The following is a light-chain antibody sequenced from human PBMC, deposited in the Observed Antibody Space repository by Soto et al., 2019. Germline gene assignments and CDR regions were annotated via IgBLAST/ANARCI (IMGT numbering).Light chain of an antibody. J-gene: IGKJ4*01. Sequence: DIQMTQSPSSVSASVGDRVTITCRASQGIANWLAWYQQKPGKAPKLLIYAASTLQSGVPSRFSGSGSGTGFTLTISSLQPEYFANYYCQQADSFPLNFGGGTVVEMK. CDR3: QQADSFPLN. CDR1: QGIANW. CDR2: AAS. V-gene: IGKV1-12*01.